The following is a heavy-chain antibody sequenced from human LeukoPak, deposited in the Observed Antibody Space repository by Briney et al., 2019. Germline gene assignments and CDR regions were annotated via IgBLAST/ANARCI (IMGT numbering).Heavy chain of an antibody. D-gene: IGHD1-26*01. CDR1: GGSISSYY. V-gene: IGHV4-59*01. Sequence: SETLSLICTVTGGSISSYYWSWIRQPPGKGLEWMGYIYYNEGTNNRPSLKSRVAISVDTSKNQFSLKLSSVTAADTAVYYCARDRAPGMGAPTGLFDYWPQGTLVSVSS. J-gene: IGHJ4*02. CDR3: ARDRAPGMGAPTGLFDY. CDR2: IYYNEGT.